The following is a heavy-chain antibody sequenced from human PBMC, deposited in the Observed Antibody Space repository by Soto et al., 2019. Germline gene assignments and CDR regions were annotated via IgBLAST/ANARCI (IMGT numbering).Heavy chain of an antibody. D-gene: IGHD2-15*01. CDR2: MFYSGLT. CDR3: APLTVSLSGPYGIHV. J-gene: IGHJ6*02. CDR1: GYSVSSSDYY. V-gene: IGHV4-39*01. Sequence: SETLSLTCRVSGYSVSSSDYYWAWIRQPPVKGLEWIGSMFYSGLTYYNPSLKSRVTLSVDTSKNHFSVRLNSVTAADTAVYYCAPLTVSLSGPYGIHVWGQGTTVNVSS.